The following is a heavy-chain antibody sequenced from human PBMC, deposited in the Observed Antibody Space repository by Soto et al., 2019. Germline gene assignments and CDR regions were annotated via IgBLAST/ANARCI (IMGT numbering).Heavy chain of an antibody. Sequence: SVKVSGKASGYPFFTFGISWVRQAPGQGLEWMGWISAYNGNTNYAQKFQGRVTMTTDTPTSTAYMELGNLRSDDTALYYCARDTEAARPGWFDPWGQGTLVTVSS. CDR1: GYPFFTFG. V-gene: IGHV1-18*04. D-gene: IGHD6-6*01. CDR3: ARDTEAARPGWFDP. J-gene: IGHJ5*02. CDR2: ISAYNGNT.